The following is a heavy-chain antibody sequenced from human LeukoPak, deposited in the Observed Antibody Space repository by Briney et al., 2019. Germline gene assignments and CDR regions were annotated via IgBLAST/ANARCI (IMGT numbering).Heavy chain of an antibody. V-gene: IGHV4-59*11. D-gene: IGHD5-18*01. Sequence: SETLSLTCTVSGGSLTSHFWSWIRQPPGRGLEWIAYMFDSVSTKDNPSLKSRLTLSADTSKNQLSLRLSSVTAADTAVYYCATIKRGSIFGYFDFWGQGIKVTVSS. J-gene: IGHJ4*02. CDR3: ATIKRGSIFGYFDF. CDR1: GGSLTSHF. CDR2: MFDSVST.